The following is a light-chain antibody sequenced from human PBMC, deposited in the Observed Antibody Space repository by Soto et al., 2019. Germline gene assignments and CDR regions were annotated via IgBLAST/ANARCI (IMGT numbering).Light chain of an antibody. CDR3: QQYDHLPIT. CDR2: DVS. J-gene: IGKJ5*01. Sequence: DIQSTQSPSTLSASVGDRVTITCRASQSISSWLAWYQQKPGKAPKLLIYDVSNLGSGVPSRFSGSGSGTDFSFTVSSLQPEDFATYYCQQYDHLPITFGQGTRLE. V-gene: IGKV1-5*01. CDR1: QSISSW.